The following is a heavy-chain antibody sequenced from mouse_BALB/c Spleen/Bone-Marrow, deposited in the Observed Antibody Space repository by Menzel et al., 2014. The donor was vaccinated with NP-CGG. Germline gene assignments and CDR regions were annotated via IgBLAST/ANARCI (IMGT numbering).Heavy chain of an antibody. V-gene: IGHV5-6-4*01. D-gene: IGHD2-1*01. CDR2: ISSGGSYT. CDR3: TRDGKGNYDYAMDY. J-gene: IGHJ4*01. CDR1: GFTFSSYT. Sequence: EVKLVESGGGLVKPGGSLKLSCAASGFTFSSYTMSWVRQTPEKRLEWVATISSGGSYTYYPDSVKGRFTISRDNAKNTLYLQMSSLKSKDTAMYYCTRDGKGNYDYAMDYWGQGTSVTVSS.